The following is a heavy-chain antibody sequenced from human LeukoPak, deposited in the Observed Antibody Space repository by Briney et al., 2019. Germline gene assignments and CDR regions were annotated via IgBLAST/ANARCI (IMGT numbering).Heavy chain of an antibody. CDR3: ASGESILTGFDY. CDR1: GFTFSSYS. CDR2: ISSSSSYI. V-gene: IGHV3-21*01. Sequence: GGSLRLSCAASGFTFSSYSMNWVRQAPGKGLEWVSSISSSSSYIYYADSVKGRFTISRDNAKNSLYLQMNSLRAEDTAEYYCASGESILTGFDYWGQGTLVTVSS. D-gene: IGHD3-9*01. J-gene: IGHJ4*02.